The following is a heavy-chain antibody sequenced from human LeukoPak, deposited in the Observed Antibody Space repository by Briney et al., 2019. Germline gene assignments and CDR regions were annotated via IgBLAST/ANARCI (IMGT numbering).Heavy chain of an antibody. J-gene: IGHJ1*01. V-gene: IGHV1-46*01. D-gene: IGHD6-19*01. CDR1: GYTFTSYY. Sequence: ASVKVSCKASGYTFTSYYMHWVRQAPGQGLEWMGIINPSGGSTSYAQKFQGRVTMTRDTSISTAYMELSRLRSDDTAVYYCARGIAVAGTRGFQHWGQGTLVTVSS. CDR2: INPSGGST. CDR3: ARGIAVAGTRGFQH.